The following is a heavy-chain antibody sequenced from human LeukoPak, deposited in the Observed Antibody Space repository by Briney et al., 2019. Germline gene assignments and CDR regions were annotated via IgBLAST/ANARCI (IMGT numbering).Heavy chain of an antibody. V-gene: IGHV4-39*07. D-gene: IGHD4-17*01. CDR3: ARDYGDYYFDY. CDR2: IYYSENT. Sequence: PSETLSLTCTVSGGSIISSSYYWGWIRQPPGKGLEWTGSIYYSENTYYNPSLKSRVTISVDTSKNHFSLKLNSVTAADTAVYYCARDYGDYYFDYWGQGTLVTVSS. J-gene: IGHJ4*02. CDR1: GGSIISSSYY.